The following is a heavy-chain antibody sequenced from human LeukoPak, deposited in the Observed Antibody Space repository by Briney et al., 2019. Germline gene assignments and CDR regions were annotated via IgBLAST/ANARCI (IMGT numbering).Heavy chain of an antibody. CDR1: GGTFSSYA. Sequence: SSVKVFCKASGGTFSSYAISWVRQAPGQGLEWMGRIIPILGIANYAQKFQGRVTITADKSTSTAYMELSSLRSEDTAVYYCARMGAAAGLYYFDYWGQGTLVTVSS. CDR3: ARMGAAAGLYYFDY. D-gene: IGHD6-13*01. CDR2: IIPILGIA. J-gene: IGHJ4*02. V-gene: IGHV1-69*04.